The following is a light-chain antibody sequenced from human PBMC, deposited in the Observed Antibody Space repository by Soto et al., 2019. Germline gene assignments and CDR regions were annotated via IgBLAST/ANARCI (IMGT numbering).Light chain of an antibody. CDR3: QQYRXSGT. CDR1: QSVSRSY. Sequence: EIVLTQSPGTLSLSPGEIATLSCRASQSVSRSYLAWYQQKPGQAPRLLIYCSSNRATGIPERFSGSGSGTDFTLTISRLEPEDFAVYYCQQYRXSGTCGQWTKV. CDR2: CSS. J-gene: IGKJ1*01. V-gene: IGKV3-20*01.